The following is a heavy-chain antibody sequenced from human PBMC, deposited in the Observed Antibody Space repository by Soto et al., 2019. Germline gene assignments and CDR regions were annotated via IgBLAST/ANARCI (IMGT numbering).Heavy chain of an antibody. CDR1: GGSISSDY. D-gene: IGHD4-4*01. Sequence: SETLSLTCTVSGGSISSDYWTWIRQPAGKGLEWIGRIYTSGSTNYNPSLKSRVTMSIDTSKNQFSLKLSSVTAADTAVYYCARDQRNYDWFDPWGQGTLVTVS. V-gene: IGHV4-4*07. CDR3: ARDQRNYDWFDP. CDR2: IYTSGST. J-gene: IGHJ5*02.